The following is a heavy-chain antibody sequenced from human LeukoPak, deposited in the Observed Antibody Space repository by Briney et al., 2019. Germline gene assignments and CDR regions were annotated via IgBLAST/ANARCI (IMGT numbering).Heavy chain of an antibody. CDR1: GGTFSSYA. V-gene: IGHV1-69*04. D-gene: IGHD3-10*01. CDR2: IIPILGIA. Sequence: SVKVSCKASGGTFSSYAISWVRQAPGQGLEWMGRIIPILGIANYAQKFQGRVTITADKSTSTAYMELSSLRSEDTAVYYCATGRNIPETQMVRGVDFDYWGQGTLVTVSS. J-gene: IGHJ4*02. CDR3: ATGRNIPETQMVRGVDFDY.